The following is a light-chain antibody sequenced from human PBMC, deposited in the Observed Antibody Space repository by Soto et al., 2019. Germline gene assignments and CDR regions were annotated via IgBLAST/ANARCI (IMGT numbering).Light chain of an antibody. V-gene: IGLV2-14*03. CDR1: SSDVGNYNF. CDR2: DVS. J-gene: IGLJ2*01. Sequence: QSALTQPASVSGSPGQSITISCTGTSSDVGNYNFVSWYQHHPGKAPKLMIYDVSNRPSGVSNRFSGSKSGNTASLTISGLQAEDEADYYCSSYTTRTTLVLFGGGTKLTVL. CDR3: SSYTTRTTLVL.